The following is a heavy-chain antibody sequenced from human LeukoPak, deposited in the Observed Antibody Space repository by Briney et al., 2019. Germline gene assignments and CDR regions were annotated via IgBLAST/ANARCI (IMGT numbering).Heavy chain of an antibody. V-gene: IGHV3-23*01. J-gene: IGHJ4*02. Sequence: PGGSLRPSCAASGFTFSSYAMSWVRQAPGKGMEWVSAISGSGGTTYYADSVKGRLTISRDNSKNTLYLQMNSLRAEDTAVYYCAKTIIAARPHYVDYWGQGTLGTVSS. CDR1: GFTFSSYA. CDR3: AKTIIAARPHYVDY. CDR2: ISGSGGTT. D-gene: IGHD6-6*01.